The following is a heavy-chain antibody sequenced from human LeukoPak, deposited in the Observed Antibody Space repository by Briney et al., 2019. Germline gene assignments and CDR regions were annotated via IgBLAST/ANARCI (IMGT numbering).Heavy chain of an antibody. D-gene: IGHD6-19*01. CDR2: IYYNGTT. V-gene: IGHV4-39*07. CDR3: ARVSYSSGWYATFDY. Sequence: SETLSLTCTVSGGSISSSSYHWGWIRQPPGKGLEWIGSIYYNGTTYYNPSLRGRVTISVDTSKNQFSLKLSSVTAADTAVYYCARVSYSSGWYATFDYWGQGTLVTVSS. J-gene: IGHJ4*02. CDR1: GGSISSSSYH.